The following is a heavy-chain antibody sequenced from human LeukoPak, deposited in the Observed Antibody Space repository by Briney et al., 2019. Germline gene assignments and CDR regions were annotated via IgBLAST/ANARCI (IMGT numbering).Heavy chain of an antibody. CDR1: GFTFSSYA. CDR3: ARDLPAAAPSFDY. D-gene: IGHD2-2*01. V-gene: IGHV3-30-3*01. Sequence: GRSLRLSCAASGFTFSSYAMHWVRQAPGKGLEWVAVISYDGSNKYYADSVKGRFTISRDNSKNTLYLQMNSLRAEDTAVYYCARDLPAAAPSFDYWGQGTLVTVSS. CDR2: ISYDGSNK. J-gene: IGHJ4*02.